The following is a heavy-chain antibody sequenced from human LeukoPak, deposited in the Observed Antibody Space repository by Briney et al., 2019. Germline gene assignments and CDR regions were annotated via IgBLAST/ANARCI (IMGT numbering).Heavy chain of an antibody. V-gene: IGHV4-34*01. CDR1: GVSFSGYY. J-gene: IGHJ4*02. CDR2: INHSGST. Sequence: LETLCLTCAVYGVSFSGYYCSWIRGPPGKGLEWIGEINHSGSTNYNPSLKSRVTISVDTSKTQFSLKLSSVTAADTAVYYCARGIIDGGDGYFDYWGQGTLVTVSS. CDR3: ARGIIDGGDGYFDY. D-gene: IGHD2/OR15-2a*01.